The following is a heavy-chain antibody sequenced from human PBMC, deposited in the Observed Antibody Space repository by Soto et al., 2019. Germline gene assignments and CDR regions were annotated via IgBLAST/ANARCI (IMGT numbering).Heavy chain of an antibody. J-gene: IGHJ4*02. CDR2: IIPILGVA. Sequence: ASVKVSCKASGGTFSSYTISWVRQAPGQGLEWMGRIIPILGVANYAQKFQGRVTITADKSTSTAYMELSSLRSEDTAVYYCARDFNWNDERRDMYFDYWGQGTLVTVSS. CDR3: ARDFNWNDERRDMYFDY. CDR1: GGTFSSYT. D-gene: IGHD1-1*01. V-gene: IGHV1-69*04.